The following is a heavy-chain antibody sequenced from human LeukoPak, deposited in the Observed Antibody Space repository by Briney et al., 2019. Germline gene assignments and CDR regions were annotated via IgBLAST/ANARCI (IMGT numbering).Heavy chain of an antibody. Sequence: GSLRLSCAASGFTFSSYAMHWVRQAPGKGLEWVAVISYDGSNKCYADSVKGRFTISRDNSKNTLYLQMNSLRAEDTAVYYCARDPSSSWYSNWFDPWGQGTLVTVSS. J-gene: IGHJ5*02. CDR2: ISYDGSNK. D-gene: IGHD6-13*01. CDR1: GFTFSSYA. CDR3: ARDPSSSWYSNWFDP. V-gene: IGHV3-30-3*01.